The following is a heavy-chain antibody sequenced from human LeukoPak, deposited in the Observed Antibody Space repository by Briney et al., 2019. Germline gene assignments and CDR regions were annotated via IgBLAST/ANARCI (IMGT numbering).Heavy chain of an antibody. D-gene: IGHD3-22*01. CDR2: INPNSGVT. CDR1: GYTLTGYY. CDR3: AKWIETSGYYFDY. Sequence: ASVKVSCKASGYTLTGYYMHWVRQAPGQGLEWMGWINPNSGVTKHAQKFQGRVTMTRDTSISTAYMELSRLTSDDTAVYYCAKWIETSGYYFDYWGQGTLVTVSS. J-gene: IGHJ4*02. V-gene: IGHV1-2*02.